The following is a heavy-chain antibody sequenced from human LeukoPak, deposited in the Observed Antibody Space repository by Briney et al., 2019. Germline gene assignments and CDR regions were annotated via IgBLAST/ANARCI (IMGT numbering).Heavy chain of an antibody. CDR2: ISAYNGNT. CDR1: GYTFTDHY. D-gene: IGHD6-13*01. J-gene: IGHJ4*02. CDR3: ARDGSSSWYEIDY. Sequence: ASVKVSCKASGYTFTDHYMHWVRQAPGQGLEWMGWISAYNGNTNYAQKLQGRVTMTTDTSTSTAYMELRSLRSDDTAVYYCARDGSSSWYEIDYWGQGTLVTVSS. V-gene: IGHV1-18*04.